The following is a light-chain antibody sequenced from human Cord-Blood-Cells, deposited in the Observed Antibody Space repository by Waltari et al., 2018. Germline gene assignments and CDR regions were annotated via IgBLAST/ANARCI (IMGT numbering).Light chain of an antibody. CDR1: QSISSY. V-gene: IGKV1-39*01. CDR3: QQSYSTPHN. CDR2: ASS. Sequence: DIKMTQSPSSLSASVGDIVTITCRASQSISSYLNWYQQKPGKAPKLLIYASSSLSSGVPSRFSGSGSGTDFTLTISSLQPEDFATYYCQQSYSTPHNFGQGTKLEIK. J-gene: IGKJ2*01.